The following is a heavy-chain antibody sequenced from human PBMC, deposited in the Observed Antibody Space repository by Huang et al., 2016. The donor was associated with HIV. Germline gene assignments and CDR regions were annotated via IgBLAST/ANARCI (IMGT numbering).Heavy chain of an antibody. D-gene: IGHD6-25*01. J-gene: IGHJ4*02. V-gene: IGHV3-15*01. CDR1: GFTFKDAW. Sequence: EVQLVESGGGLVQPGGYLRLSFAASGFTFKDAWMSWVRETAGKGREWVGLIKTKDDVGTTDYASPVKGRFSMSGDESKNTFYLQMNSLKSEDTAVYYCTTWARTSAGGNWGQGTLVSVSS. CDR3: TTWARTSAGGN. CDR2: IKTKDDVGTT.